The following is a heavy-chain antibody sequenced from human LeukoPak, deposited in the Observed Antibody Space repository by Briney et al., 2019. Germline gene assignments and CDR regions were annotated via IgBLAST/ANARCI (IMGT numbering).Heavy chain of an antibody. D-gene: IGHD5-18*01. Sequence: PGGSLRLSCAASGFTFGSYAMSWVRQAPGKGLEWVSGISGSGDSTHYADSEKGRFTISRDNSKNTLYLQMNSLRAEDTAVYYCAKDRGYSYGLSTWYYMDVWGKGTTVTVSS. CDR1: GFTFGSYA. CDR2: ISGSGDST. V-gene: IGHV3-23*01. CDR3: AKDRGYSYGLSTWYYMDV. J-gene: IGHJ6*03.